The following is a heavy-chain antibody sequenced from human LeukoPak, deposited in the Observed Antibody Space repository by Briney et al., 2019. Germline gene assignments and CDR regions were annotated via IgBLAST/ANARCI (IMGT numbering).Heavy chain of an antibody. CDR3: ARDRAPSLGTYYFDY. D-gene: IGHD3-10*01. J-gene: IGHJ4*02. Sequence: GGSLRLSCAASGFTFSSYWMHWVRQAPGKGLVWVSRINGDGSSTSYADSVKGRFTISRDNAKNTLYLQMNSLRAEDTAVYYCARDRAPSLGTYYFDYWGQGTLVTVSS. CDR2: INGDGSST. V-gene: IGHV3-74*01. CDR1: GFTFSSYW.